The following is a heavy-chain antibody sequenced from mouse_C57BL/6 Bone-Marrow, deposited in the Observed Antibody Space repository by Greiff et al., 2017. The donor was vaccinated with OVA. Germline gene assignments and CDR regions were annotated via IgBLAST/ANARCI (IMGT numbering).Heavy chain of an antibody. Sequence: QVQLQQSGAELAKPGASVKLSCKASGYTFTSYWMHWVKQRPGQGLEWIGHINPSSGYTKSNQKFKDKATLTPAKSSSTAYVQLSGLTYEDSAGCCCARYDYFAYWGQGTLVTVSA. CDR2: INPSSGYT. CDR1: GYTFTSYW. D-gene: IGHD2-4*01. J-gene: IGHJ3*01. V-gene: IGHV1-7*01. CDR3: ARYDYFAY.